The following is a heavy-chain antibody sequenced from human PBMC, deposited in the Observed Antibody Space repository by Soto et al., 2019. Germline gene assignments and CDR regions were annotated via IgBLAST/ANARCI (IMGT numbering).Heavy chain of an antibody. CDR3: ARGYYYLGSYYFDY. D-gene: IGHD3-22*01. CDR2: ISGSGGST. CDR1: GFTFSSYA. V-gene: IGHV3-23*01. Sequence: PGGSLRLSCAASGFTFSSYAMSWVRQAPGKGLEWVSAISGSGGSTYYADSVKGRFTISRDNSKNTLYLQMNSLRAEDTAVYYCARGYYYLGSYYFDYWGQGTLVTVSS. J-gene: IGHJ4*02.